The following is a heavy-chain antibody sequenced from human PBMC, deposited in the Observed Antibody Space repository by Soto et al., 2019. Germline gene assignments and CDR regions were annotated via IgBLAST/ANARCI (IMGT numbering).Heavy chain of an antibody. Sequence: SVKVSCKASGGTFSSYTISWVRQAPGQGLEWMGRIIPILGIANYAQKFQGRVTITADKSTSTAYMELSSLRSEDTAVYYCARDLDDILTGYSSPFDYWGQGTLVTVSS. CDR2: IIPILGIA. D-gene: IGHD3-9*01. V-gene: IGHV1-69*04. J-gene: IGHJ4*02. CDR3: ARDLDDILTGYSSPFDY. CDR1: GGTFSSYT.